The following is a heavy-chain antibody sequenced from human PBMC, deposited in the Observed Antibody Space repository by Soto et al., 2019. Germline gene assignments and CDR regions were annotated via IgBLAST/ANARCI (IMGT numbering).Heavy chain of an antibody. CDR2: VYHTGDT. Sequence: PSETLSLTCGVSGGTVASSHWWSWVRQSPGGGLEWIGNVYHTGDTNFNPSLQSRVTISVDKSNNQFSLRLNSLTAADTAVYFCAREIVTAGGNNYFDPWCPGTLVTVSS. J-gene: IGHJ5*02. CDR1: GGTVASSHW. V-gene: IGHV4-4*02. CDR3: AREIVTAGGNNYFDP. D-gene: IGHD2-21*02.